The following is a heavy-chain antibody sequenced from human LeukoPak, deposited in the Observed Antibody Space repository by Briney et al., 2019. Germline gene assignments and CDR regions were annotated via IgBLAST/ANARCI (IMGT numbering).Heavy chain of an antibody. CDR2: IYTSGST. CDR1: GGSISSGSYY. Sequence: SETLSLTCTVSGGSISSGSYYWSWIRQPAGKGLEWIGRIYTSGSTNYNPPLKSRVTISVDTSKNQFSLKLSSVTAADTAVYYCARGDRRSSYDILTGPRANAFDIWGQGTMVTVSS. V-gene: IGHV4-61*02. D-gene: IGHD3-9*01. CDR3: ARGDRRSSYDILTGPRANAFDI. J-gene: IGHJ3*02.